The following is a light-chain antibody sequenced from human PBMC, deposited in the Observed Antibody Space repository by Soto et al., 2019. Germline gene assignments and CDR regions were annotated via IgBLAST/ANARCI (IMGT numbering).Light chain of an antibody. V-gene: IGKV1-5*03. CDR1: QSISSW. CDR2: KAS. Sequence: DIQMTQSPSTLSASVGDRVTITCRASQSISSWLAWYQQKPGKAPKPLIYKASSLESGVPSMFSGSGSGTEFTLTISSLQPDDFATYYCQQYHSFSRTFGPGTKVEI. CDR3: QQYHSFSRT. J-gene: IGKJ1*01.